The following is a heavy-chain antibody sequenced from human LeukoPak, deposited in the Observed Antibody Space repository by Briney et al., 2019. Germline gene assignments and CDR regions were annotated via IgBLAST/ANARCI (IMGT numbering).Heavy chain of an antibody. CDR3: AKTIGSYPPYYFDY. CDR2: ISYDGSNK. CDR1: GFTFSSYG. D-gene: IGHD1-26*01. Sequence: PGGSLRLSCAPSGFTFSSYGMHWVRQAPGKGLEWVAVISYDGSNKYYADSVKGRFTISRENSKNTLYLQMNSLRAEDTAVYYCAKTIGSYPPYYFDYWGQGTLVTVSS. V-gene: IGHV3-30*18. J-gene: IGHJ4*02.